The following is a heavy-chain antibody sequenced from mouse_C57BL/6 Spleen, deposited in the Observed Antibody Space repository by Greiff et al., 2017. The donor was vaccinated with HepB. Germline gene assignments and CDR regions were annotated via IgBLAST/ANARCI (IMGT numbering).Heavy chain of an antibody. CDR3: ARWGTTVVANDYFDY. CDR1: GYTFTDYY. CDR2: INPNNGGT. D-gene: IGHD1-1*01. J-gene: IGHJ2*01. V-gene: IGHV1-26*01. Sequence: EVQLQQSGPELVKPGASVKISCKASGYTFTDYYMNWVKQSHGKSLEWIGDINPNNGGTSYNQKFKGKATLTVDKSSSTAYMELRSLTSEDSAVYYCARWGTTVVANDYFDYWGQGTTLTVSS.